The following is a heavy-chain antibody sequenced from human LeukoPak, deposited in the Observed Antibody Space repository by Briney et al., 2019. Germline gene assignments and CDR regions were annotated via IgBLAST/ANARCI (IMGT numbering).Heavy chain of an antibody. J-gene: IGHJ4*02. Sequence: ASVKVSCKASGYTFTGYYTHWVRQAPGQGLEWMGWINPNSGGTNYAQKFQGRVTMTRDTSISTAYMELSSLRSDDTAVYYCATIAGDAARFDYWGQGTLVTVSS. CDR3: ATIAGDAARFDY. CDR1: GYTFTGYY. V-gene: IGHV1-2*02. CDR2: INPNSGGT. D-gene: IGHD6-13*01.